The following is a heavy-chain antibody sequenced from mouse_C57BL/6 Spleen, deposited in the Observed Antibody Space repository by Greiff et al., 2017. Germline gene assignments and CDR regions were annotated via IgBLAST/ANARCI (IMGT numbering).Heavy chain of an antibody. CDR1: GFTFSDYG. V-gene: IGHV5-17*01. CDR2: ISSGSSTI. Sequence: VQLKESGGGLVKPGGSLKLSCAASGFTFSDYGMHWVRQAPEKGLEWVAYISSGSSTIYYADTVKGRFTISRDNAKNTLFLQMTSLRSEDTAMYYCARYYGSSYVEYFDVWGTGTTVTVSS. D-gene: IGHD1-1*01. J-gene: IGHJ1*03. CDR3: ARYYGSSYVEYFDV.